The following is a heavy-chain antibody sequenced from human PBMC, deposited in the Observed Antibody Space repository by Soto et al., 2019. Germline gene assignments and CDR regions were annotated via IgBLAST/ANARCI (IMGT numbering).Heavy chain of an antibody. Sequence: LKMSCKGSGFTVTSDWIAWVRQMPGKGPEWMGVVFPGDSDTRYSPSFQGQVIISADKSTSTAYLQWSSLKASDSAIYYCARQGEGFYQRQIDFWGQGTLVKVSS. D-gene: IGHD3-10*01. CDR3: ARQGEGFYQRQIDF. CDR2: VFPGDSDT. V-gene: IGHV5-51*01. CDR1: GFTVTSDW. J-gene: IGHJ4*02.